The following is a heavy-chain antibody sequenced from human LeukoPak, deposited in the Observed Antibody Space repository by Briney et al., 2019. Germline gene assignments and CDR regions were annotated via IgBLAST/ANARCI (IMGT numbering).Heavy chain of an antibody. CDR2: ISGSGGST. Sequence: PGRSLRLSCAASGFTFSSYAMSWVRQAPGKGLEWVSAISGSGGSTYYADSVKGRFTISRDNSKNTLYLQMNSLRAEDTAVYYCAKARETCSGSYYFDYWGQGTLVTVSS. J-gene: IGHJ4*02. D-gene: IGHD1-26*01. V-gene: IGHV3-23*01. CDR3: AKARETCSGSYYFDY. CDR1: GFTFSSYA.